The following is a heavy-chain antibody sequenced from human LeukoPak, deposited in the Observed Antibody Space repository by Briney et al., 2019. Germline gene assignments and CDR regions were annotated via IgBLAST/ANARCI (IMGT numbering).Heavy chain of an antibody. CDR2: IYSGGST. CDR1: GFTVSSNY. D-gene: IGHD2-15*01. Sequence: GGSLRLSCAASGFTVSSNYMSWVRQAPGKGLEWVSVIYSGGSTYYADSVKGRFTISRDNSKNTLYLQMNSLRAEDTAVYYCARDRYCSGGSCYGRFDPWGQGTLATVSS. V-gene: IGHV3-53*01. J-gene: IGHJ5*02. CDR3: ARDRYCSGGSCYGRFDP.